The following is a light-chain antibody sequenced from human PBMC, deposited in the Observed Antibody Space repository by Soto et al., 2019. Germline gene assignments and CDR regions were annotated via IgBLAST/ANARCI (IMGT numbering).Light chain of an antibody. J-gene: IGKJ1*01. V-gene: IGKV3-20*01. CDR2: GAS. Sequence: VVLTQSPATLSLSPGERGTLSCGASQSVSSSYLGWYQQKPGQTPRLLIYGASGRATGIPDRFSGSGSGTDFTLTISRLEPEDFAVYYCQQYGSSPWTFGQGTKVDIK. CDR3: QQYGSSPWT. CDR1: QSVSSSY.